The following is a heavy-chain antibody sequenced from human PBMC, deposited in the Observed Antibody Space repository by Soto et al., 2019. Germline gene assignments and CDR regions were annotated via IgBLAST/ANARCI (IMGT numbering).Heavy chain of an antibody. J-gene: IGHJ1*01. Sequence: ASVKVSCKASGYTFTSSPIHWVRQAPGQGLEWMGWINAGNGDTKYSQKFQGRVIVTRDTSASTAYMELISLRSEDTAVYYCTRAPRGEPWRQGTLVTVSS. CDR3: TRAPRGEP. CDR1: GYTFTSSP. V-gene: IGHV1-3*01. D-gene: IGHD2-21*01. CDR2: INAGNGDT.